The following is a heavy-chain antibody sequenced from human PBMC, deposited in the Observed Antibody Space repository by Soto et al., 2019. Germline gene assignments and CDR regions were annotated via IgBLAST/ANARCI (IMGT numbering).Heavy chain of an antibody. Sequence: GGSLRLSCAASGFTVSSNYMSWVRQAPGKGLEWVSVIYSGGSTYYADSVKGRFTISRDNSKNTLYLQMNSLRAEDTAVYYCARALSYYDFWSGYLYFDYWGQGTLVTVSS. J-gene: IGHJ4*02. D-gene: IGHD3-3*01. CDR1: GFTVSSNY. CDR3: ARALSYYDFWSGYLYFDY. V-gene: IGHV3-53*01. CDR2: IYSGGST.